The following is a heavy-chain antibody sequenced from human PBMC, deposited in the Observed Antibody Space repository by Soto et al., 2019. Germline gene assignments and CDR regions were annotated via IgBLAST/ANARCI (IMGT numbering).Heavy chain of an antibody. CDR2: FDPEDGET. Sequence: GGSVKVCCKVSGYPLTELSMHLVRQAPGKGLEWMGGFDPEDGETIYAQKFQGRVTMTEDTSTDTAYMELSSLRSEDTAVYYCAPVLAINQSNWNFAGPWGQGTMVTVSS. V-gene: IGHV1-24*01. D-gene: IGHD1-7*01. J-gene: IGHJ5*02. CDR3: APVLAINQSNWNFAGP. CDR1: GYPLTELS.